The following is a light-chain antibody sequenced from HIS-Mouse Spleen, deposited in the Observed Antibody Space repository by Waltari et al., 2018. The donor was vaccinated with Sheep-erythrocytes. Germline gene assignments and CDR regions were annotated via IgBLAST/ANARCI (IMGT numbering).Light chain of an antibody. Sequence: QSALTQPRSVSGSPGQSVTISCTGTSSDVGGYNYVPWYQQHPGTAPKLMIYDFSKRPAWVPDRFSGSKSGNTASLTISGLQAEDEADYYCCSYAGSYNHVFATGTKVTVL. CDR2: DFS. V-gene: IGLV2-11*01. J-gene: IGLJ1*01. CDR1: SSDVGGYNY. CDR3: CSYAGSYNHV.